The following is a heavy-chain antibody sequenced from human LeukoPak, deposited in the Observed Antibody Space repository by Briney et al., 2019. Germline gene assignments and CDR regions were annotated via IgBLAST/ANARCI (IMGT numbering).Heavy chain of an antibody. CDR2: ISGSGGST. CDR1: GFTFSSYA. V-gene: IGHV3-23*01. J-gene: IGHJ4*02. D-gene: IGHD3-9*01. CDR3: AKDLHDILTGYPPGYFVY. Sequence: GGSLRLSCAASGFTFSSYAMSWVRQAPGKGLEWVSAISGSGGSTYYADSVKGRFTISRDNSKNTLYLQMNSLRAEDTAVYYCAKDLHDILTGYPPGYFVYWGQGTLVTVSS.